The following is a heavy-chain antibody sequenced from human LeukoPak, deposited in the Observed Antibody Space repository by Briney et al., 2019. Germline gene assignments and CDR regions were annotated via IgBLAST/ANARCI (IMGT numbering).Heavy chain of an antibody. Sequence: PSETLSLTCTVSGGSISSSSYYWGWIRQPPGKGLEWIGSMYYSGSTYYNSSLKSQVTISVDTSKSQFSLKLSSVTAADTAVYYCAADRSGYALDYWGQGTLVTVSS. CDR2: MYYSGST. J-gene: IGHJ4*02. V-gene: IGHV4-39*01. CDR1: GGSISSSSYY. D-gene: IGHD5-12*01. CDR3: AADRSGYALDY.